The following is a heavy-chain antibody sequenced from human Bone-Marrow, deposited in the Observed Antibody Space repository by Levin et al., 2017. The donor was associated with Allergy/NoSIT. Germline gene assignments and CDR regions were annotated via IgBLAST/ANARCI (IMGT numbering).Heavy chain of an antibody. CDR2: FDPEDGET. J-gene: IGHJ4*02. V-gene: IGHV1-24*01. CDR3: ATVDYYGSGVFDY. D-gene: IGHD3-10*01. CDR1: GYTLTELS. Sequence: ASVKVSCKVSGYTLTELSMQWVRQAPGKGLEWMGGFDPEDGETIYAQKFQGRVTMTEDTSTDTAYMELSSLRSEDTAVYYCATVDYYGSGVFDYWGQGTLVTVSS.